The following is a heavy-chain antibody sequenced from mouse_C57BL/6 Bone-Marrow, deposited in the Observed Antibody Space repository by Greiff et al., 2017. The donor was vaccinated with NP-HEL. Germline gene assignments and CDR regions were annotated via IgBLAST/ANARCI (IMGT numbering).Heavy chain of an antibody. CDR2: IDPNSGGN. D-gene: IGHD1-1*01. CDR3: ARVVATRNAMDY. CDR1: GYTFTSYW. Sequence: QVQLKQPGAELVKPGASVKLSCKASGYTFTSYWMHWVKQRPGRGLEWIGRIDPNSGGNKYNEKFKSKATLTVDKPSSTAYMQLSSLTSEDSAVYYCARVVATRNAMDYWGQGTSVTVSS. J-gene: IGHJ4*01. V-gene: IGHV1-72*01.